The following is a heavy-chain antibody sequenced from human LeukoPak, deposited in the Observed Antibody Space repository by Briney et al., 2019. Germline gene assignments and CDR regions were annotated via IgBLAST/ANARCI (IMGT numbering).Heavy chain of an antibody. CDR2: IKEDGSEK. J-gene: IGHJ5*02. V-gene: IGHV3-7*01. Sequence: PGGSLRLSCAASEFTFSNYWMSWVRQAPGKGLEWVANIKEDGSEKYYVDSVKGRFTISRDNAKNSLYLQMNSLRDEDTAVYYCARMAGLSWFDPWGQGTLVTVSS. CDR3: ARMAGLSWFDP. D-gene: IGHD5-24*01. CDR1: EFTFSNYW.